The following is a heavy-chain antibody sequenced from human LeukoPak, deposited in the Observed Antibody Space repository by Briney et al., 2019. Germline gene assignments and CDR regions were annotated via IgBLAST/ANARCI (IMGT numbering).Heavy chain of an antibody. CDR3: ARGPHSYDSSGAFDI. J-gene: IGHJ3*02. CDR1: GGSISSGSYY. Sequence: TLSLTCTVSGGSISSGSYYWSWIRQPAGKGLEWIGRIYTSGSTNYNPSLKSRVTISVGTSKNQFSLKLSSVTAADTAVYFCARGPHSYDSSGAFDIWGQGTMVTVSS. V-gene: IGHV4-61*02. CDR2: IYTSGST. D-gene: IGHD3-22*01.